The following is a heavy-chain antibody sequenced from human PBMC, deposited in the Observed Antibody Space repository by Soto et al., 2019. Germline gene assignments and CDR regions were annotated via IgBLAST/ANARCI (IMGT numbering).Heavy chain of an antibody. V-gene: IGHV3-23*01. J-gene: IGHJ1*01. CDR1: GLTFSSYV. CDR3: AKSILGAIRYFHH. D-gene: IGHD2-2*01. CDR2: ISGSGGIT. Sequence: PGGSLRLSCAASGLTFSSYVMTWVRQAPGKGLEWVSDISGSGGITYYADSVKGRFTISRDNSKNTLYLQMNSLRAEDTAVYYCAKSILGAIRYFHHWGQGTLVTVSS.